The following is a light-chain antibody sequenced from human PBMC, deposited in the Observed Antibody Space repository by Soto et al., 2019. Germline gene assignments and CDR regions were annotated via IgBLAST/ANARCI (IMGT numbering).Light chain of an antibody. CDR1: QSVSSNY. V-gene: IGKV3-20*01. CDR3: QQYGSSPRT. Sequence: EIVLTQSPGTLSLSPGERATLSCRASQSVSSNYLAWYQQKPGQSPRLLIYGASSRATGIPDRFSGSWSGTDFTLTISRLEPEDFAFFYCQQYGSSPRTFGQGTKVEVK. CDR2: GAS. J-gene: IGKJ1*01.